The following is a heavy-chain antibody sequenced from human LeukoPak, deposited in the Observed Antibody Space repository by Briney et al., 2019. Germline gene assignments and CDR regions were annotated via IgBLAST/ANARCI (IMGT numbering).Heavy chain of an antibody. CDR2: MNPNSGNT. J-gene: IGHJ6*03. CDR3: ARGEYYDFWSGYYTGIGYYYMDV. CDR1: GYTFTSYD. Sequence: ASVKVSCKASGYTFTSYDINWVRQATGQGLEWMGWMNPNSGNTGYAQKFQGRVTITRNTSISTAYMELSSLRSEDTAVYYCARGEYYDFWSGYYTGIGYYYMDVWGKGTTVTVSS. V-gene: IGHV1-8*03. D-gene: IGHD3-3*01.